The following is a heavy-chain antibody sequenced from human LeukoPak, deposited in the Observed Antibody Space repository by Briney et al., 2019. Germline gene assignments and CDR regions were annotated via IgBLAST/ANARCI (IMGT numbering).Heavy chain of an antibody. CDR2: IYYSGST. CDR1: GASISSSSYY. J-gene: IGHJ4*02. CDR3: ARQTRLHYFDY. D-gene: IGHD2-21*01. V-gene: IGHV4-39*01. Sequence: SETLSLTCTVSGASISSSSYYWGWIRQPPGKGLEWIGSIYYSGSTYYNPSLKSRVTISVDTSKNQFSLKLSSVTAADTAVYYCARQTRLHYFDYWGQGTLVTVSS.